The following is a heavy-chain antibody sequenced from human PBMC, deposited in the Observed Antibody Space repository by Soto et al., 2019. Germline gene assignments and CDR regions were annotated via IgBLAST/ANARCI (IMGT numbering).Heavy chain of an antibody. CDR1: GQSFSGHS. V-gene: IGHV4-34*01. CDR3: ARGSGIVALPGELEDVKYDY. CDR2: INESGRT. J-gene: IGHJ4*02. Sequence: QVQLQQWGAGLVKPSETLSLSCAVYGQSFSGHSWAWIRQPPGKGLEWIGGINESGRTYYNPSLKSRVTISTDTSKNQFSLKLSSVSAADTAAYFCARGSGIVALPGELEDVKYDYWGQGTLVNVSS. D-gene: IGHD1-1*01.